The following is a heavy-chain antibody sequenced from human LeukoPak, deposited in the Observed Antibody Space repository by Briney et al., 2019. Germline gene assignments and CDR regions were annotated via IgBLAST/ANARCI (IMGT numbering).Heavy chain of an antibody. J-gene: IGHJ4*02. Sequence: GGSLRLSCAASGFTFSDYYMSWIRQAPGKGLEWVSYISGGSDYIYYTDSVKGRFTISRDNAKKSLYLRLNSLRVEDTAVYYCARWGLGPSFDSWGQGTLVTVSS. D-gene: IGHD1-26*01. CDR2: ISGGSDYI. V-gene: IGHV3-11*06. CDR1: GFTFSDYY. CDR3: ARWGLGPSFDS.